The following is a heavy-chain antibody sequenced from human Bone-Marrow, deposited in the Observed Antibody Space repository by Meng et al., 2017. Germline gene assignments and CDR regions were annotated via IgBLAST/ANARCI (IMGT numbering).Heavy chain of an antibody. D-gene: IGHD3-22*01. CDR3: ARDSSGSLANWFDP. Sequence: QVQLRQSGGGGKKPCGPVKVSCQPSGGTFSSSTISWVRQAPGQGLEWMGRLIPILGKANYAQKFQGRVTITADKSASTAYMELSSLRSEDTAVYYCARDSSGSLANWFDPWGQGTLVTVSS. J-gene: IGHJ5*02. CDR1: GGTFSSST. CDR2: LIPILGKA. V-gene: IGHV1-69*08.